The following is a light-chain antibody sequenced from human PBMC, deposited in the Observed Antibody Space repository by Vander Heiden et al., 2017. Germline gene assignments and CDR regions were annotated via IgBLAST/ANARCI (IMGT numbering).Light chain of an antibody. V-gene: IGLV3-1*01. CDR1: KLGEKY. CDR2: QDS. Sequence: SYELTQPPSVSVSPGQTASITCSGDKLGEKYACWYQQKPGQSPVLVIYQDSKRPSGIPERFSGSNSGNTATLTISGTQAMDEAYYYCQAWDSSTVVFGGGTKLTVL. CDR3: QAWDSSTVV. J-gene: IGLJ3*02.